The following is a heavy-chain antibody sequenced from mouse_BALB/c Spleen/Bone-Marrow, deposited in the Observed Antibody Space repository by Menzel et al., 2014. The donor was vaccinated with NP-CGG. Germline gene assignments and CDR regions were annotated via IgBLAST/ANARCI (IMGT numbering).Heavy chain of an antibody. CDR1: GDSITSGY. CDR3: AAYDGYCFDY. CDR2: ISYSGNT. V-gene: IGHV3-8*02. D-gene: IGHD2-3*01. J-gene: IGHJ2*01. Sequence: EVKLMESGPSLVKPSQTLSLTCSVTGDSITSGYWNWIRKFPGNKLEYMGYISYSGNTYYNPSLKSRISIARDTSKNQYYLQLNSVTTGDTATYYCAAYDGYCFDYWGQGTTLTVSS.